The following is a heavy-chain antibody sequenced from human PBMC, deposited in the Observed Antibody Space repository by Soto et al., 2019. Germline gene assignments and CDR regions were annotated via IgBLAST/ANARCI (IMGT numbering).Heavy chain of an antibody. CDR2: ISGSGGST. Sequence: GGSLRLSCAASGFTFSSYAMSWVRQAPGKGLEWVSAISGSGGSTYYADSVKGRFTISRDNSKNTLYLQMNSLRAEDTAVYYCAKDRQWLVMAPNHYFDYWGQGTLVTVSS. CDR3: AKDRQWLVMAPNHYFDY. J-gene: IGHJ4*02. CDR1: GFTFSSYA. D-gene: IGHD6-19*01. V-gene: IGHV3-23*01.